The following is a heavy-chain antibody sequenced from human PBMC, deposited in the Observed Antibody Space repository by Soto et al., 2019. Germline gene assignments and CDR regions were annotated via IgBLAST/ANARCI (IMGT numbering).Heavy chain of an antibody. CDR1: GYAFADYY. J-gene: IGHJ3*02. D-gene: IGHD3-16*01. CDR3: ARGDLGGGYALDN. Sequence: ASVKVSCKASGYAFADYYIHWVRQAPGQGLEWMGWLDPKTGATNFAQKFQGWVVMTRDSSTSTASVGLTRLSFDDTAVYYCARGDLGGGYALDNWGQGTMVTVSS. CDR2: LDPKTGAT. V-gene: IGHV1-2*04.